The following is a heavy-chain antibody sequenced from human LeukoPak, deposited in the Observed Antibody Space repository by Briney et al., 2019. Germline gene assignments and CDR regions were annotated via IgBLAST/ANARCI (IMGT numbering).Heavy chain of an antibody. CDR1: GFTFSSYG. V-gene: IGHV3-30*03. J-gene: IGHJ4*02. CDR2: ISYDGSNK. D-gene: IGHD1-1*01. CDR3: ARSLRTGTAHFDY. Sequence: PGGSLRLSCAASGFTFSSYGMHWVRQAPGKGLEWVAVISYDGSNKYYADSVKGRFTISRDNSKNTLYLQMNSLRAEDTAVYYCARSLRTGTAHFDYWGQGTLVTVSS.